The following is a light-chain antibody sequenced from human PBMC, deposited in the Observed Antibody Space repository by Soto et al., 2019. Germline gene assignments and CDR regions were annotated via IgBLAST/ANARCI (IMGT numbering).Light chain of an antibody. CDR1: GSNIGAEFD. Sequence: QSVLTQPPSLSGAPGQRVTISCTGSGSNIGAEFDVHWYQQVPGTAPKLLIFGTTHRPSGVPDRFSASKSSTSASLAITGLQAEDDADYYCQSFDSSLGLVVFGGRTKLAVL. CDR2: GTT. CDR3: QSFDSSLGLVV. J-gene: IGLJ3*02. V-gene: IGLV1-40*01.